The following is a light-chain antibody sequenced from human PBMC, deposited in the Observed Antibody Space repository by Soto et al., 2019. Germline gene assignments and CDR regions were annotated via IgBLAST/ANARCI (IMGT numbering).Light chain of an antibody. CDR1: QSISGL. V-gene: IGKV1-5*03. CDR3: QQANSFPPT. CDR2: KAS. Sequence: DIQMTHSPSTLSASVLYIVTITCRSSQSISGLLAWYQQKPGKAPKLLIYKASGLESGVPSRFSGSGSGTEFTLTINGLQPDDFATYYCQQANSFPPTFGPGTKVDIK. J-gene: IGKJ3*01.